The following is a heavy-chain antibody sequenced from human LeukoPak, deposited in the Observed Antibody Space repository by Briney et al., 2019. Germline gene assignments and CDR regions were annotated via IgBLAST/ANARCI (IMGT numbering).Heavy chain of an antibody. CDR2: IFPDDSDT. J-gene: IGHJ3*02. V-gene: IGHV5-51*01. CDR3: ARRYYYDSSGSKMDAFDI. CDR1: GYTFTNYW. Sequence: GESLKISCKGSGYTFTNYWIAWVRQMPGKGLEWMGIIFPDDSDTRYNPSFQGQVTISADKSISTAYLQWSSLDASDTAMYYCARRYYYDSSGSKMDAFDIWGQGTMVTVSS. D-gene: IGHD3-22*01.